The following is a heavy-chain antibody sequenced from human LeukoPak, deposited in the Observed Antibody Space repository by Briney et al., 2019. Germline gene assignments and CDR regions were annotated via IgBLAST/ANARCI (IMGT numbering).Heavy chain of an antibody. V-gene: IGHV4-59*12. J-gene: IGHJ3*02. CDR1: GGSISSYY. CDR3: AREDILTGSRAFDI. D-gene: IGHD3-9*01. Sequence: PSETLSLTCTVSGGSISSYYWSWIRQPPGKGLEWIGYIYYSGSTNYNPSLKSRVTISVDTSKNQFSLKLSSVTAADTAVYYCAREDILTGSRAFDIWGQGTMVTVSS. CDR2: IYYSGST.